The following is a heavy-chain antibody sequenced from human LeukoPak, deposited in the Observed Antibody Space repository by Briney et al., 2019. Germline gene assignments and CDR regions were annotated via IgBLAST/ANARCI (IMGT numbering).Heavy chain of an antibody. V-gene: IGHV4-59*12. CDR2: IYYSGST. CDR3: ARGDLGATTPFDY. CDR1: GGSISSYY. J-gene: IGHJ4*02. Sequence: SETLSLTCTVSGGSISSYYWSWIRQPPGKGLEWIGYIYYSGSTNYNPSLKSRVTISVDRSKNQFSLKLSSVTAADTAVYYCARGDLGATTPFDYWGQGTLVTVSS. D-gene: IGHD1-26*01.